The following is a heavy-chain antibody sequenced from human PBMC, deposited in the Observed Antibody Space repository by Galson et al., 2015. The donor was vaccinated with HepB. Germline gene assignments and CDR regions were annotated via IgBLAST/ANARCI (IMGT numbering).Heavy chain of an antibody. CDR2: ILFDGSNK. CDR1: GFTFGSYG. V-gene: IGHV3-30*03. J-gene: IGHJ3*02. CDR3: ARARGYSGYDFRRMAFDI. D-gene: IGHD5-12*01. Sequence: LRLSCAVSGFTFGSYGMHWVRQAPGKGLEWVAVILFDGSNKYYADSVKGRFTISRDNSKNTLYLQMNSLRAEDTAVYYCARARGYSGYDFRRMAFDIWGQGTMVTVSS.